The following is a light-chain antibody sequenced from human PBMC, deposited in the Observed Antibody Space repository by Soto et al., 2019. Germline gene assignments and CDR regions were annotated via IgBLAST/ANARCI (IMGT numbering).Light chain of an antibody. J-gene: IGKJ2*01. CDR1: QGCKNF. V-gene: IGKV1-33*01. CDR3: QQYYILPYT. Sequence: DIAMTQSPSSLSASVGDRVTVTCPAKQGCKNFLNGYQQNPGKAPKLLIYDASNLETGVPSRFSGSGSGTHFTFTISSLQPEYIATLHFQQYYILPYTFVQGTKVEIK. CDR2: DAS.